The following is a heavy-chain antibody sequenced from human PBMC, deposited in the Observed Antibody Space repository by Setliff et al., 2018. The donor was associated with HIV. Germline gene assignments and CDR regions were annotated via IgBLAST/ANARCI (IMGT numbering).Heavy chain of an antibody. J-gene: IGHJ5*02. CDR2: INNYGVT. Sequence: PSETLSLTCAVYGGSFSGFSWNWIRQPPGKGLEWIGDINNYGVTLYTSSLAGRVTISVDTSKNQFSLNLNSVTAADTAVYFCARYRSNYGSGSSAYNWFDPWGLGTLVTVSS. CDR1: GGSFSGFS. V-gene: IGHV4-34*10. D-gene: IGHD3-10*01. CDR3: ARYRSNYGSGSSAYNWFDP.